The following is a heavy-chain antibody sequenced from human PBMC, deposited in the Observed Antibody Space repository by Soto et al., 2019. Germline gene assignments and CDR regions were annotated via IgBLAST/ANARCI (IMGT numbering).Heavy chain of an antibody. CDR2: IYYSGST. Sequence: PSETLSLTCTVSGGSVSSGSYYWSWIRQPPGKGLEWIGYIYYSGSTNYNPSLKSRVTISVDTSKNQFSLKLSSVTAADTAVYYCARGGDGYNDYFVYWGQGTLVTVSS. J-gene: IGHJ4*02. CDR1: GGSVSSGSYY. D-gene: IGHD5-12*01. CDR3: ARGGDGYNDYFVY. V-gene: IGHV4-61*01.